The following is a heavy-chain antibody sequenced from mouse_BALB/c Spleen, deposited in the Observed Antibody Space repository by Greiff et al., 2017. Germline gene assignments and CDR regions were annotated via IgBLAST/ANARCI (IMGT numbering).Heavy chain of an antibody. D-gene: IGHD1-1*02. Sequence: EVKLQESGGGLVQPGGSRKLSCEASGFTFSSLGMHWVRQDPEQGLEWVAYISSGSSTIYYEDTVKGRSTITTDNPKNTLFLQMSSLMSEDTAMYYCARAFQWSFYFDYWGQGTTLTVSS. CDR1: GFTFSSLG. CDR3: ARAFQWSFYFDY. J-gene: IGHJ2*01. V-gene: IGHV5-17*02. CDR2: ISSGSSTI.